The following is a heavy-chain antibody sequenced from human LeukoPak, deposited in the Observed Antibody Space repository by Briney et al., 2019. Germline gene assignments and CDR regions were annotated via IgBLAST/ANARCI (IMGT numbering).Heavy chain of an antibody. CDR2: LNPGDGYT. CDR3: AKDRGGSYTFYI. V-gene: IGHV1-46*01. D-gene: IGHD3-16*01. J-gene: IGHJ3*02. CDR1: GYTFTSFH. Sequence: ASVKVSCKASGYTFTSFHMHWLPQAPGQGLEWMGILNPGDGYTNYAQKFQGRVTVTRDTSTSTVYMELRSLRSEDTAVYYCAKDRGGSYTFYIWGQGTMVTVSS.